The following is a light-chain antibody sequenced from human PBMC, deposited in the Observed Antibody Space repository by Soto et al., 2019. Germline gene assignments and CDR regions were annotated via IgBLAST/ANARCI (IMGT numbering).Light chain of an antibody. CDR3: QQYKNWPQWT. V-gene: IGKV3-15*01. CDR1: QSVSSN. Sequence: EIVMTQSPATLSVSPGERATLSCRASQSVSSNLAWYQQKPGQAPRLLIYGASTRATGIPARFSGSGSGTEFTLTISSLQSEDVAVYYCQQYKNWPQWTFGQGTKVEIK. J-gene: IGKJ1*01. CDR2: GAS.